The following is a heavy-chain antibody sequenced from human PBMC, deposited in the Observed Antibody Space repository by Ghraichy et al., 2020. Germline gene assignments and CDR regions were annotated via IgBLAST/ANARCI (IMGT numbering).Heavy chain of an antibody. Sequence: SETLSLTCTVSGGSVSSGGYFWSWIRQPPGTGLEWIGSIYYSGSTTYNPSLKSRLTISVDTSKNQFSLKLSSVTAADTAVYYCARVSSPDYYYDTSGYNFDYWGQGTLVTVSS. CDR3: ARVSSPDYYYDTSGYNFDY. CDR2: IYYSGST. CDR1: GGSVSSGGYF. D-gene: IGHD3-22*01. V-gene: IGHV4-61*08. J-gene: IGHJ4*02.